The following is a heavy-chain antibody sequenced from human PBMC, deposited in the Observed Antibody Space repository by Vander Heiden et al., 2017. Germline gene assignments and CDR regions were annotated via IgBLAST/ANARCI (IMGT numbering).Heavy chain of an antibody. CDR3: VRDNDWAFDY. J-gene: IGHJ4*02. V-gene: IGHV3-48*01. D-gene: IGHD1-1*01. Sequence: EVQLVETGGGLVQPGGSLRLSCGASGFTFSTYSMKGVRQRPGKGLEWVSHISPVSSLISYGDSVKGRFTISRDNAKESLYLQMNSLRVEDTAVYFCVRDNDWAFDYWGPGTLVTVSS. CDR2: ISPVSSLI. CDR1: GFTFSTYS.